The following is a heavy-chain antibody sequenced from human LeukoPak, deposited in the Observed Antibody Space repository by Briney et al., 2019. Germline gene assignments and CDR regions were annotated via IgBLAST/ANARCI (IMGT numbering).Heavy chain of an antibody. D-gene: IGHD2-15*01. CDR2: IYPGDSDA. Sequence: GESLKISCKASGYSFTSYWIGWVRQMPGKGLEWMGIIYPGDSDATYSPSFQGQVTISADESISTAYLQWSSLKASDTAVYYCARGALGLLKNYMDVWGKGTTVTVSS. CDR1: GYSFTSYW. CDR3: ARGALGLLKNYMDV. V-gene: IGHV5-51*01. J-gene: IGHJ6*03.